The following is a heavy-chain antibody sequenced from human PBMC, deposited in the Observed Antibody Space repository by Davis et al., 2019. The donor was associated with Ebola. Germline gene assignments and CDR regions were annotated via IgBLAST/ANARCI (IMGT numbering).Heavy chain of an antibody. CDR1: GFTVSSNY. V-gene: IGHV3-66*01. CDR3: ARYSSSSGLDH. D-gene: IGHD6-6*01. CDR2: IYSGGST. Sequence: GGSLRLSCAASGFTVSSNYMSWVRQAPGKGLEWVSVIYSGGSTYYADSVKGRFTISRDNSKNTLYLQMNSLRAEDTAVYYCARYSSSSGLDHWGQGTLVTVSS. J-gene: IGHJ4*02.